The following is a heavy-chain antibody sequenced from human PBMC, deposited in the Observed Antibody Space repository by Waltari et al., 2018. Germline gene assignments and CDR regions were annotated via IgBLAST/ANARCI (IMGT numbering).Heavy chain of an antibody. D-gene: IGHD3-10*01. J-gene: IGHJ6*02. Sequence: QVQLQQWGAGLLKPSETLSLTCAVYGGSFSGYYWSWIRQPPGKGLEWIGEINHSGSTNYNPSLKSRVTISVDTSKNQFSLKLSSVTAADTAVYYCARGRRASNYCGSGSYYPNYYYYYGMDVWGQGTTVTVSS. CDR3: ARGRRASNYCGSGSYYPNYYYYYGMDV. V-gene: IGHV4-34*01. CDR1: GGSFSGYY. CDR2: INHSGST.